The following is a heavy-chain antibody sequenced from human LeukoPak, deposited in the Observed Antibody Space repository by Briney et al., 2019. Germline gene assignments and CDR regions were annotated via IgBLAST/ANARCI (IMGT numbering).Heavy chain of an antibody. V-gene: IGHV3-23*01. CDR3: AKGLVVGSSWSAYDY. J-gene: IGHJ4*02. CDR2: ISGSGDRT. D-gene: IGHD6-13*01. CDR1: GFTFSNYA. Sequence: GGSLRLSCAASGFTFSNYAMTCVRQAPGKGLEWVSVISGSGDRTYYADSVKGRFTISRDNSKNTLYPQMNSLRAEDTAVYYCAKGLVVGSSWSAYDYWGQGTLVTVSS.